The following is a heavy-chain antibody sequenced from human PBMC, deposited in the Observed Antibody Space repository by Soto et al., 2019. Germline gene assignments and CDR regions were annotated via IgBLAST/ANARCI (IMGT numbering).Heavy chain of an antibody. D-gene: IGHD3-22*01. CDR1: GYSFTKYW. Sequence: GESLKISCKGSGYSFTKYWIAWVRQMPGKVLEWMGIIYPGDSDTRYSPSFQGQITISADKSINTAYLQWSSLKASDTATYYCARRGDSSGYMDYWGQGXPVTVHS. CDR2: IYPGDSDT. CDR3: ARRGDSSGYMDY. J-gene: IGHJ4*02. V-gene: IGHV5-51*01.